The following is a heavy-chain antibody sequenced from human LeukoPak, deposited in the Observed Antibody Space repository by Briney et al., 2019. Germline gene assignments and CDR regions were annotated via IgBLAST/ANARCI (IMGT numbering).Heavy chain of an antibody. D-gene: IGHD3-16*01. V-gene: IGHV1-18*01. Sequence: GASVKVSCKASGYTFTSYGISWVRRAPGQGLEWMGWISAYNGNTNYAQKLQGRVTMTTDTSTSTAYMELRSLRSDDTAVYYCARELRFLGGGAFDIWGQGTMVTVSS. CDR2: ISAYNGNT. CDR3: ARELRFLGGGAFDI. J-gene: IGHJ3*02. CDR1: GYTFTSYG.